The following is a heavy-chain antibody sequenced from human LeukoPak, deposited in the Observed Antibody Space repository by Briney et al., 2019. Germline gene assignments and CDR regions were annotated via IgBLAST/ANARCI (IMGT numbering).Heavy chain of an antibody. J-gene: IGHJ6*02. D-gene: IGHD3-9*01. CDR2: ISYDGSNK. CDR1: GFTFSSYG. CDR3: AKDLARYFDWATPHESSYYYYYYGMDV. Sequence: GGSLRLSCAASGFTFSSYGMHWVRQAPGKGLEWVAVISYDGSNKYYADSVKGRFTISRDNSKNTLYLQMNSLRAEDTGVYYCAKDLARYFDWATPHESSYYYYYYGMDVWGQGTTVTVSS. V-gene: IGHV3-30*18.